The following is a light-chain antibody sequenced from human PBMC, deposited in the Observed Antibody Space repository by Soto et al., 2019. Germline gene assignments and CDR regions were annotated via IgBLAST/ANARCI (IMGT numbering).Light chain of an antibody. J-gene: IGKJ1*01. Sequence: EIVMTQSPATLSVSPGERATLSCRASQSVSGDLAWYQQKPGQAPRLLIYGASTRATGIPARFSGSGSGTEFTLTISSLQSEDFATYYCQHYDTYSRTFGQGTKVDIK. CDR1: QSVSGD. CDR2: GAS. V-gene: IGKV3-15*01. CDR3: QHYDTYSRT.